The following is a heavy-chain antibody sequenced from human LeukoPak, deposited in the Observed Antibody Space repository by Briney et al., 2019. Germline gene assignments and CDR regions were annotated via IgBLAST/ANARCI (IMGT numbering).Heavy chain of an antibody. CDR3: AKIYYDFWSGYYNAFDI. J-gene: IGHJ3*02. CDR2: ISGSGGST. CDR1: GFTFSSYW. V-gene: IGHV3-23*01. Sequence: GGSLRLSCAASGFTFSSYWMSWVRQAPGKGLEWVSAISGSGGSTYYADSVKGRFTISRDNSKNTLYLQMNSLRAEDTAVYYCAKIYYDFWSGYYNAFDIWGQGTMVTVSS. D-gene: IGHD3-3*01.